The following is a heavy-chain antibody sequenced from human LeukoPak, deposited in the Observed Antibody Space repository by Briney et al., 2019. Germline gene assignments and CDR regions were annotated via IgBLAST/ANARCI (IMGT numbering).Heavy chain of an antibody. Sequence: SETLSLTCIVSGGPISSYYWSWIRQPPGKGLEWIGDIYSSGSTNYNPSLKSRVTISVDTSKNQFCLKLSSVTAAHTAVYYCARWLWMAVAGRGEFHYWGQGTLVTVSS. CDR3: ARWLWMAVAGRGEFHY. J-gene: IGHJ4*02. CDR1: GGPISSYY. CDR2: IYSSGST. D-gene: IGHD6-13*01. V-gene: IGHV4-59*01.